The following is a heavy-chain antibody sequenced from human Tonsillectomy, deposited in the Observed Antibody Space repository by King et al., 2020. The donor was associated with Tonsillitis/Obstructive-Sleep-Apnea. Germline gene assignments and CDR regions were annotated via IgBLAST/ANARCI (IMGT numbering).Heavy chain of an antibody. V-gene: IGHV3-11*01. D-gene: IGHD3-10*01. CDR1: GFTFSDFY. J-gene: IGHJ4*02. CDR3: ARSRIAMVRVLILPYYFDY. CDR2: ISSSGSAI. Sequence: VQLVESGGDLVKPGGSLRLSCAASGFTFSDFYMSWIRQAPGKGLEWVSYISSSGSAISYADSVKGRFTISRDNAKNSLYLQMNSLRAEDTAVYYCARSRIAMVRVLILPYYFDYWGQGTLVTVPS.